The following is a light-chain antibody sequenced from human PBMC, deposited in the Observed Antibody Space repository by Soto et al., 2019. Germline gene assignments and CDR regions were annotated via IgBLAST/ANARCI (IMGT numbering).Light chain of an antibody. CDR3: SSFTRGSTPGV. CDR1: SSDIGDYNY. V-gene: IGLV2-14*03. CDR2: EVT. Sequence: QSVLTQPASVSGSRGQSITISCTGTSSDIGDYNYVSWYKQYPGKAPKLIIFEVTNRPAGISNRFSGSKSGNTASLTISGLQAEDEADYYCSSFTRGSTPGVFGSGTKLTVL. J-gene: IGLJ1*01.